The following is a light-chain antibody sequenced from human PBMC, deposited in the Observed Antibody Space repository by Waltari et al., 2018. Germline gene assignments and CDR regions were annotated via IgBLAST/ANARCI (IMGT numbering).Light chain of an antibody. J-gene: IGLJ2*01. CDR3: NSYTSSSTLV. CDR1: SSDVGGYNF. Sequence: QSALTQPASVSGSPGQSLTISCTGTSSDVGGYNFVSRYKQHPGKAPKLMIYDVSNRPSGVSNRFSGSKSGNTASLTISGLQAEDEADYYCNSYTSSSTLVFGGGTKVTVL. CDR2: DVS. V-gene: IGLV2-14*03.